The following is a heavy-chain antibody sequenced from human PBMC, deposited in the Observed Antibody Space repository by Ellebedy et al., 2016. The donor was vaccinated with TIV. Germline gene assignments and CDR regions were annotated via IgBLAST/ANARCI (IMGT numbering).Heavy chain of an antibody. CDR2: INPSGGST. CDR3: AQSRRDSSSWYHNWFDP. V-gene: IGHV1-46*01. J-gene: IGHJ5*02. Sequence: AASVKVSCKASGYTFTSYYMHWVRQAPGQGLEWMGIINPSGGSTSYAQKFQGRVTMTRDTSTSTVYMALSSLRSEDTAVYYCAQSRRDSSSWYHNWFDPWGQGTLVTVSS. CDR1: GYTFTSYY. D-gene: IGHD6-13*01.